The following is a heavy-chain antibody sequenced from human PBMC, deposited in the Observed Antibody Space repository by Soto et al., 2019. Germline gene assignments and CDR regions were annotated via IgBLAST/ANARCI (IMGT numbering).Heavy chain of an antibody. CDR3: AREVLSGYYNNFAY. CDR2: INSDGSST. D-gene: IGHD3-22*01. CDR1: GFTFSTYW. Sequence: EVQMVESGGGLVQPGGSLRLSCAASGFTFSTYWMHWVRQAPGKGPVWVSRINSDGSSTSYADSVKGRFTISRDNAKNTLYLQMNSLRAEETAVYYCAREVLSGYYNNFAYWGQGTLVTVSS. J-gene: IGHJ4*02. V-gene: IGHV3-74*01.